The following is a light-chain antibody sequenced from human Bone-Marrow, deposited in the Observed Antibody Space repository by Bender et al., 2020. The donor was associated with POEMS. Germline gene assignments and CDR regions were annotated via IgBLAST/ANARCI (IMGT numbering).Light chain of an antibody. J-gene: IGLJ2*01. V-gene: IGLV3-21*02. CDR2: DDN. CDR3: QVWDSSSDRYVV. CDR1: NIGISS. Sequence: SSVLTQPPSVSVAPGQTAGITCGGNNIGISSVHWYQQKPGLAPVLVVYDDNDRPSGIPERFSGSNSGNTATLTISRVEAGDEADYYCQVWDSSSDRYVVFGGGTKLTVL.